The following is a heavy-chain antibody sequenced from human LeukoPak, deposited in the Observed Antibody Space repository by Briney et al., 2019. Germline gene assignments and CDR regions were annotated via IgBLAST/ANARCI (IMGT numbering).Heavy chain of an antibody. Sequence: SSETLSLTCTVSGGSISSYYWSWIRQPPGKGLEWIGYIYYSGSTNYNPSLKSRVTISVDTSRNQFSLKLCSVTAADTAVYYCARGGSGWLIDWGQGTLVTVSS. CDR1: GGSISSYY. CDR3: ARGGSGWLID. D-gene: IGHD6-19*01. J-gene: IGHJ4*02. V-gene: IGHV4-59*01. CDR2: IYYSGST.